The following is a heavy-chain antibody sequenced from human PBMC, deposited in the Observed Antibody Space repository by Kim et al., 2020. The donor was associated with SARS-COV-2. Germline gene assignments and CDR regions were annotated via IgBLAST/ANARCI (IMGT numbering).Heavy chain of an antibody. CDR3: ARSIAAAANYYYYGMDV. J-gene: IGHJ6*02. CDR1: GGTFSSYA. V-gene: IGHV1-69*04. Sequence: SVKVSCKASGGTFSSYAISWVRQAPGQGLEWMGRIIPILGIANYAQKFQGRVTITADKSTSTAYMELSSLRSEDTAVYYCARSIAAAANYYYYGMDVWGQGTTVTVSS. CDR2: IIPILGIA. D-gene: IGHD6-13*01.